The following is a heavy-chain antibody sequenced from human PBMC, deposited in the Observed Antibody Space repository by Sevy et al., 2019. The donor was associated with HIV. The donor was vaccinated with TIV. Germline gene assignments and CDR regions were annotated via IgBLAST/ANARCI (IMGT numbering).Heavy chain of an antibody. CDR2: SNSKTGAT. Sequence: ASVKVSCKASGYTFTDYILHWVRQAPGQGLEWMGWSNSKTGATQYAHKFQARVTMTRDTSMSTAYMELSTLTSDDTAFYYCARDNQMTANWEFDLWGQGTLVTVSS. V-gene: IGHV1-2*02. J-gene: IGHJ4*02. D-gene: IGHD2-21*02. CDR3: ARDNQMTANWEFDL. CDR1: GYTFTDYI.